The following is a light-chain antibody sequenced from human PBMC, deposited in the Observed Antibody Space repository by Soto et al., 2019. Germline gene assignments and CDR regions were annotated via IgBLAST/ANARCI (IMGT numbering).Light chain of an antibody. CDR1: QSVSRY. CDR3: QQRSNWPIT. V-gene: IGKV3-11*01. Sequence: EIVLTQSPVTLSLSPGARAPLSCRARQSVSRYLAWYQQKPGQAPRLLIYDASNRATGIPARFSGSGSGTDFTLTISRLEPEDFAVYYCQQRSNWPITFGQGTRLEI. CDR2: DAS. J-gene: IGKJ5*01.